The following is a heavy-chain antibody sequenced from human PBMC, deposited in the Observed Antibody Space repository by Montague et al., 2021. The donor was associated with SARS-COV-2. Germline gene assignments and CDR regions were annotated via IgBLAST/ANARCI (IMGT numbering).Heavy chain of an antibody. CDR1: GSSFSGYY. D-gene: IGHD3-10*01. J-gene: IGHJ6*03. Sequence: SETLSLTCAVHGSSFSGYYWNWIRQSPGKGLEWIGEINHGGSTKFSPSLKGRLTMSTDTSKNQFSLKLTSVAAADTTVYYCARLRDGVVPSPILGVGPFYSYYYMDVWGRGTPVTVSS. CDR2: INHGGST. V-gene: IGHV4-34*01. CDR3: ARLRDGVVPSPILGVGPFYSYYYMDV.